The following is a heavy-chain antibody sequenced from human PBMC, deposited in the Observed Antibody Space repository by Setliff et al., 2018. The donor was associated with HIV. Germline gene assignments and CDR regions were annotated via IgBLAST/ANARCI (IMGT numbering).Heavy chain of an antibody. V-gene: IGHV1-69*13. J-gene: IGHJ6*03. CDR3: AREGVSLWFGELPSSYYMDV. CDR1: GGTFGSYA. D-gene: IGHD3-10*01. CDR2: IIPIFGTS. Sequence: SVKVSCKASGGTFGSYAISWVRQAPGQGLEWMGGIIPIFGTSNYPQKFQGRVTITADESTSTAYMELSSLRSEDTAVYYCAREGVSLWFGELPSSYYMDVWGKGTTVTVSS.